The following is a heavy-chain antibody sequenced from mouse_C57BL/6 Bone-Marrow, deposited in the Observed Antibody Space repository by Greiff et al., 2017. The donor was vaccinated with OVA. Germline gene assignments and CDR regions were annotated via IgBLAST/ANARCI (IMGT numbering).Heavy chain of an antibody. V-gene: IGHV1-81*01. Sequence: VKLQESGAELARPGASVKLSCKASGYTFTSYGISWVKQRTGQGLEWIGEIYPRSGNTYYNEKFKGKATLTADNSSSTAYMELRSLTSEDSAVYFCARDYYYGSWFAYWGQGTLVTVSA. D-gene: IGHD1-1*01. CDR3: ARDYYYGSWFAY. CDR2: IYPRSGNT. J-gene: IGHJ3*01. CDR1: GYTFTSYG.